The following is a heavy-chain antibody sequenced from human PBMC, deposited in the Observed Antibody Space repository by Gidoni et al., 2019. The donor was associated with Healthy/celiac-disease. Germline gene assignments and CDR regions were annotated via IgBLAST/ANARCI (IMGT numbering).Heavy chain of an antibody. CDR2: ISAYNGNT. D-gene: IGHD1-26*01. CDR3: ARDWLEYSGSYSADY. J-gene: IGHJ4*02. V-gene: IGHV1-18*04. CDR1: GYPFTSYG. Sequence: QVQLVQSGAEVKKPGASVKVSCKASGYPFTSYGISWVRQAPGQGLEWMGWISAYNGNTNYAQKLQGRVTRTTDTSTSTAYMELRSLRSDDTAVYYCARDWLEYSGSYSADYWGQGTLVTVAS.